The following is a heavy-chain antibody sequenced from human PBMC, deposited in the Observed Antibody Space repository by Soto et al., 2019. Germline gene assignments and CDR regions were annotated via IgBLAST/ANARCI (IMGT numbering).Heavy chain of an antibody. CDR3: ARFSGIATAGTNAWFDP. V-gene: IGHV4-59*08. Sequence: SETLSLTCTVSGGSISSYYWSWIRQPPGKGLEWIGYIYYSGSTNYNPSLKSRVTISVDTSKNQFSLKLSSVTAADTAVYYCARFSGIATAGTNAWFDPRGQGTLVTVSS. J-gene: IGHJ5*02. CDR1: GGSISSYY. CDR2: IYYSGST. D-gene: IGHD6-13*01.